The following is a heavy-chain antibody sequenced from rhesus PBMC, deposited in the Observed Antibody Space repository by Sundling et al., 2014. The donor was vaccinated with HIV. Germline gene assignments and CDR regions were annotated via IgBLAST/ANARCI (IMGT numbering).Heavy chain of an antibody. D-gene: IGHD6-31*01. V-gene: IGHV3-201*01. CDR1: GFTFDDYA. CDR3: ASPESGSGWGDY. CDR2: ISWSGDST. J-gene: IGHJ4*01. Sequence: EVQLVESGGGVVQPGGSLRLSCAASGFTFDDYAMHWVRQAPGKGLEWVSGISWSGDSTGYADSVKGRFTISRDNAKNSLYLQMNRLRAEDTALYYCASPESGSGWGDYWGQGVLVTVSS.